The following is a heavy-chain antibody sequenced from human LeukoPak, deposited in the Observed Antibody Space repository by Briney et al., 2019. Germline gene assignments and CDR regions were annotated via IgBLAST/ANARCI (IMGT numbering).Heavy chain of an antibody. Sequence: GGSLRLSCAASGFTFSNAWMTWVRQAPGKGLEWVGRIKNKPDGGTTDYAAPVKGRFTISRDDSINALYLQMNSLKTEDTAFYYCTTVGVATSGFFGPWGQGTLVTVSS. V-gene: IGHV3-15*05. J-gene: IGHJ5*02. CDR1: GFTFSNAW. CDR3: TTVGVATSGFFGP. D-gene: IGHD5-12*01. CDR2: IKNKPDGGTT.